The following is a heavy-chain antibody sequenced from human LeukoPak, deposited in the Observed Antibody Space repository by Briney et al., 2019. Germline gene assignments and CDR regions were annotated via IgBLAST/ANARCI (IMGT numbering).Heavy chain of an antibody. CDR2: INHSGST. Sequence: PSETLSLTCAVYGESFSGYYWSWIRQPPGKGLEWIGEINHSGSTNYNPSLKSRVTISVDTSKNQFSLKLSSVTAADTAVYYCARGGITIFGVVRNWFDPWGQGTLVTVSS. CDR3: ARGGITIFGVVRNWFDP. J-gene: IGHJ5*02. CDR1: GESFSGYY. D-gene: IGHD3-3*01. V-gene: IGHV4-34*01.